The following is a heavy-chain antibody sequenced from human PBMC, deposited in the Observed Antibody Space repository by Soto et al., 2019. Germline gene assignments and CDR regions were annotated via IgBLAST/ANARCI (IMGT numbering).Heavy chain of an antibody. CDR2: IWYDGSKK. Sequence: QVQLVESGGAVVQPGRSLRLSCAAAGYTFSSHGMHWVRQAPGKGLEWVAAIWYDGSKKCYADSVKGRFTVSRDDSKNTLYLEMNSLRAEDTAVYYCARDPASSMDVWGQGTTVTVSS. CDR3: ARDPASSMDV. CDR1: GYTFSSHG. V-gene: IGHV3-33*01. D-gene: IGHD6-25*01. J-gene: IGHJ6*01.